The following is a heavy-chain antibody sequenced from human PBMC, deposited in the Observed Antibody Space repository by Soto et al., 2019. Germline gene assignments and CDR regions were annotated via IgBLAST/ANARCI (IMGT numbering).Heavy chain of an antibody. J-gene: IGHJ4*02. V-gene: IGHV4-39*01. Sequence: SETLSLTCTVSGGSISSSSYYWGWIRQAPGKGLEWIGRIYYSGSTYYNPSLKSRITISVDTSKNHFSLKLSSVTAADTAVYYCVRYEATALDYWGQGTLVTVSS. CDR2: IYYSGST. D-gene: IGHD3-16*01. CDR3: VRYEATALDY. CDR1: GGSISSSSYY.